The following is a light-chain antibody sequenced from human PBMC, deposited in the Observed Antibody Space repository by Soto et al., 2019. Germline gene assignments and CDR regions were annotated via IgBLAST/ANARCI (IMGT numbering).Light chain of an antibody. Sequence: AIHLTQSPSSLSATVGASVTITCRASQGIARALAWYQQKPGKAPKLLIYDASSLESGVPPRFSGSGYVTDFTLTITSLQPEDFATYYCQQFSNYPLTFGGGTKGEIK. CDR1: QGIARA. J-gene: IGKJ4*01. CDR2: DAS. V-gene: IGKV1D-13*01. CDR3: QQFSNYPLT.